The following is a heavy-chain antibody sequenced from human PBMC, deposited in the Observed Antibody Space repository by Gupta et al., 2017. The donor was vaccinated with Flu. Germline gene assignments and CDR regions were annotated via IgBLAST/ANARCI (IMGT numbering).Heavy chain of an antibody. V-gene: IGHV3-23*01. CDR2: ISGSGGST. D-gene: IGHD5-12*01. CDR1: GFTFSSYA. CDR3: AKEKVEMATTSTLFDY. J-gene: IGHJ4*02. Sequence: EVQLLESGGGLVQPGGSLRLSCAASGFTFSSYAMSWVRQAPGKGLEWVSAISGSGGSTYYADSVKGRFTISRDNSKNTLYLQMNSLRAEDTAVYYCAKEKVEMATTSTLFDYWGQGTLVTVSS.